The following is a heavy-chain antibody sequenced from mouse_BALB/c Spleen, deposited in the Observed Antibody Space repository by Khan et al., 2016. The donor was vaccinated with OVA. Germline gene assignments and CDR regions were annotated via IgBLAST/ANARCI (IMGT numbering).Heavy chain of an antibody. CDR2: IFPSDSYT. CDR3: TREGVDGAEFAY. V-gene: IGHV1-69*02. D-gene: IGHD2-3*01. CDR1: GYTFTNYW. Sequence: QVQLQQPGTELVRPGASVKLSCKASGYTFTNYWINWVKQRPGQGLEWIGHIFPSDSYTNYNQKFKDKATFTLAKYSSTASLQLNSPTSEDSAVYYCTREGVDGAEFAYWGQGTRVTVSA. J-gene: IGHJ3*01.